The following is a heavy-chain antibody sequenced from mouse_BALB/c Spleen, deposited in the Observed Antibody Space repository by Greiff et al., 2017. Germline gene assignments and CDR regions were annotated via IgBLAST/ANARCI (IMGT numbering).Heavy chain of an antibody. J-gene: IGHJ3*01. CDR1: GFTFSDYY. CDR3: ARSHYYGSSWFAY. D-gene: IGHD1-1*01. V-gene: IGHV5-4*02. Sequence: EVKVVESGGGLVKPGGSLKLSCAASGFTFSDYYMYWVRQTPEKRLEWVATISDGGSYTYYPDSVKGRFTISRDNAKNNLYLQMSSLKSEDTAMYYCARSHYYGSSWFAYWGQGTLVTVSA. CDR2: ISDGGSYT.